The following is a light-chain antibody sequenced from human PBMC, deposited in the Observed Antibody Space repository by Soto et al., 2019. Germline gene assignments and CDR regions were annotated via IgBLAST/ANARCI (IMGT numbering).Light chain of an antibody. Sequence: QSVLTQPPSASGTPGQRVTISCSGSGSNIGSHTVNWYQQLPGTAPKLLIYGNNQRPSGVPDRFSGSKSGTSASLAISGRQSEDEADYYCTACDDSLNGRVFGGGTKLTVL. CDR1: GSNIGSHT. J-gene: IGLJ2*01. CDR3: TACDDSLNGRV. CDR2: GNN. V-gene: IGLV1-44*01.